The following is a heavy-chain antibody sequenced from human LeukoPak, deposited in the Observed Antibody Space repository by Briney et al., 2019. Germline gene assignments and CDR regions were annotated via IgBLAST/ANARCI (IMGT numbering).Heavy chain of an antibody. D-gene: IGHD1-26*01. Sequence: PGGSLRLSCAASGFTFSSYSMNWIRQAPGKGLEWVSYITSSTNIISYADSVKGRFTISRDNAKNSLYLQMSSLRDEDTAVYFCARGLVGATGSDAFDIWGQGTMVTVSS. J-gene: IGHJ3*02. CDR1: GFTFSSYS. CDR3: ARGLVGATGSDAFDI. CDR2: ITSSTNII. V-gene: IGHV3-48*02.